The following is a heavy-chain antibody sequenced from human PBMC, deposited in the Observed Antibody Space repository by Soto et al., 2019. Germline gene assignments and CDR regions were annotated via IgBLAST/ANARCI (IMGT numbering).Heavy chain of an antibody. CDR3: ATEPAGEYTYGSSYYFYHGMEV. V-gene: IGHV6-1*01. D-gene: IGHD5-18*01. CDR1: GDSVSSNSAA. Sequence: SQTLSLTCAISGDSVSSNSAAWNWIRQSPSRGLEWLGRTYYRSKWYNDYPISVKGRITINPATSKNRFSLQLNSVTPQDTALYYCATEPAGEYTYGSSYYFYHGMEVWEQGTTGTVAS. J-gene: IGHJ6*01. CDR2: TYYRSKWYN.